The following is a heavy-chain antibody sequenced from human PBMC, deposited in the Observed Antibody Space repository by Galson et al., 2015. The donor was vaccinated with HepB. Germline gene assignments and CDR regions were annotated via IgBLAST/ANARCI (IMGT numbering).Heavy chain of an antibody. J-gene: IGHJ3*02. CDR2: ISSSSSYT. CDR3: ATEGILWLGELLGAFDI. D-gene: IGHD3-10*01. CDR1: GFTFSDYS. V-gene: IGHV3-11*06. Sequence: SLRLSCAASGFTFSDYSMSWIRQAPGKGLEWVSYISSSSSYTIYADSLKGRFTISRDNAKNSLYLQMNSLGAEDTAVYYCATEGILWLGELLGAFDIWGQGTMVTVSS.